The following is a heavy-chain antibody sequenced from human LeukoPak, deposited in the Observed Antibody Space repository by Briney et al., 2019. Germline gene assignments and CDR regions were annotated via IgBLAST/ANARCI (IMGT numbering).Heavy chain of an antibody. CDR2: LHPEDREV. CDR1: GDTLTEIS. V-gene: IGHV1-24*01. J-gene: IGHJ4*02. Sequence: ASENLSCSCSGDTLTEISIHWVRHTHAKGLEWMGGLHPEDREVTYAQKFQGRVTMTEDSSTDTAYTDLRSLRPEDTAIYYCATAEQLVWGQGTLVTVSS. D-gene: IGHD6-6*01. CDR3: ATAEQLV.